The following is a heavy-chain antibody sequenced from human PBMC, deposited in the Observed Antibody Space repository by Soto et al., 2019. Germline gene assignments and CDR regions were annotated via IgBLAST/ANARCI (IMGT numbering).Heavy chain of an antibody. Sequence: SETLSLTCTVSGGSISSYYWSWIRQPPGKGLEWIGYIYYSGSTNYNPSLKSRVTISVETSKNQFSLKLNSMTAADTAVYYCARHNYGSGSTYFDYWGQGTLVTVSS. D-gene: IGHD3-10*01. CDR1: GGSISSYY. V-gene: IGHV4-59*08. CDR2: IYYSGST. CDR3: ARHNYGSGSTYFDY. J-gene: IGHJ4*02.